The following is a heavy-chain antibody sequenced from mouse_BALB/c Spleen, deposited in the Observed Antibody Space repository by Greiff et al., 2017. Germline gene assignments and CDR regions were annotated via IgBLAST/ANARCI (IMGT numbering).Heavy chain of an antibody. CDR1: GFSLTSYG. V-gene: IGHV2-2*02. CDR3: ARNSDGYYSAWFAY. J-gene: IGHJ3*01. Sequence: QVQLKQSGPGLVQPSQSLSITCTVSGFSLTSYGVHWVRQSPGKGLEWLGVIWSGGSTDYNAAFISGLSISKDNSKSQVFFKMNSLQANDTAIYYCARNSDGYYSAWFAYWGQGTLVTVSA. D-gene: IGHD2-3*01. CDR2: IWSGGST.